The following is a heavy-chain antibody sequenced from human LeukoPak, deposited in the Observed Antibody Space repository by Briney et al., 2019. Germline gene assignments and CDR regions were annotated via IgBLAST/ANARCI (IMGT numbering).Heavy chain of an antibody. CDR1: GFTFSSYW. D-gene: IGHD2-2*02. V-gene: IGHV3-21*01. Sequence: GGSLRLSCAASGFTFSSYWMSWVRQAPGKGLEWVSSISSSSSYIYYADSVKGRFTISRDNAKNSLYLQMNSLRAEDTAVYYCAREADIVVVPAAIPHYYYYYMDVWGKGTTVTISS. J-gene: IGHJ6*03. CDR2: ISSSSSYI. CDR3: AREADIVVVPAAIPHYYYYYMDV.